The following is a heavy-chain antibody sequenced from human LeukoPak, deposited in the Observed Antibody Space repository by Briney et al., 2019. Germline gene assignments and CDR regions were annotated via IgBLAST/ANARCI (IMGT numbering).Heavy chain of an antibody. J-gene: IGHJ4*02. CDR3: ARDLGYCTNGVCHTRFDY. V-gene: IGHV3-30-3*01. CDR1: GFTFSTYA. Sequence: PGGSLRLSCAASGFTFSTYALYRVRQTPGKGLEWVALISSDEINTYYADSVKGRFTISGDHSKNILYLQMNSLRAEDTAVYYCARDLGYCTNGVCHTRFDYWGQGTLVAVSS. CDR2: ISSDEINT. D-gene: IGHD2-8*01.